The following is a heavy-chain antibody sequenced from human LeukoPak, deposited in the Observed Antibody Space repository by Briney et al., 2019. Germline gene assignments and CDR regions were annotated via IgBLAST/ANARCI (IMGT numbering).Heavy chain of an antibody. CDR3: ARGMATSYELDY. Sequence: ASVKVSCKASGYTFTGYYVHWVRQAPGQGLEWMGRINPNTGGSNYAQKFQGRVTMTRDTSISTVYMELSRLTSDDTAVYYCARGMATSYELDYWGQGILVTVSS. V-gene: IGHV1-2*06. J-gene: IGHJ4*02. CDR1: GYTFTGYY. CDR2: INPNTGGS. D-gene: IGHD5-24*01.